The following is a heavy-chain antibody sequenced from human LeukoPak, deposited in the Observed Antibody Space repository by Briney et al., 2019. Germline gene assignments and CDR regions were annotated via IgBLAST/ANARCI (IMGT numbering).Heavy chain of an antibody. V-gene: IGHV4-34*01. CDR1: GGSFSGYY. CDR3: ARGEYFDWLYRSQYYFDY. Sequence: SETLSLTCAVYGGSFSGYYWSWIRQPPGKRLDWIGEINHSGSTNYNPSLKSRVTISVDTSKNQFSLKLSSVTAADTAVYYCARGEYFDWLYRSQYYFDYWGQGTLVTVSS. J-gene: IGHJ4*02. CDR2: INHSGST. D-gene: IGHD3-9*01.